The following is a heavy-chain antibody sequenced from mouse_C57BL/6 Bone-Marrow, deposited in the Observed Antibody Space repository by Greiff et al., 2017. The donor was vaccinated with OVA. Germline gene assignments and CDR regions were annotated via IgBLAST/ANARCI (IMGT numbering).Heavy chain of an antibody. V-gene: IGHV1-63*01. CDR1: GYTFTNYW. J-gene: IGHJ4*01. CDR2: IYPGGGYT. Sequence: QVQLKQSGAELVRPGTSVKMSCKASGYTFTNYWIGWAKQRPGHGLEWIGDIYPGGGYTNYNEKFKGKATLTADKSSSTAYMQFSSLTSEDSAIYYCARVDSNYGVDYWGQGTSVTVSS. CDR3: ARVDSNYGVDY. D-gene: IGHD2-5*01.